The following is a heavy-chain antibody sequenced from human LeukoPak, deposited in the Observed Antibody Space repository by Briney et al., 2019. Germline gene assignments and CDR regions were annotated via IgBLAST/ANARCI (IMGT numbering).Heavy chain of an antibody. Sequence: GGSLRLSCAASGFTFSSYAMSWVRQAPGKGLEWVSAISGSGGSTYYADSVKGRFTISRDNSKNTLYLQMNSLRAEDTAVYYCAKTTQIVVVPAAVDYWGQGTLATVSS. CDR3: AKTTQIVVVPAAVDY. CDR2: ISGSGGST. V-gene: IGHV3-23*01. CDR1: GFTFSSYA. D-gene: IGHD2-2*01. J-gene: IGHJ4*02.